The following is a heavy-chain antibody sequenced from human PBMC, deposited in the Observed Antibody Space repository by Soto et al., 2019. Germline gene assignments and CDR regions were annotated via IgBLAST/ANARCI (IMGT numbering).Heavy chain of an antibody. CDR2: IYYSGST. J-gene: IGHJ4*02. CDR1: GGSISSYY. D-gene: IGHD5-18*01. Sequence: ETLSLTCTVSGGSISSYYWSWIRQPPGKGLEWIGYIYYSGSTNYNPSLKSRVTMSVDTSKNQFSLKLSSVTAADTAVYYCARRDTATDFDYWGQXTLVTVSS. CDR3: ARRDTATDFDY. V-gene: IGHV4-59*08.